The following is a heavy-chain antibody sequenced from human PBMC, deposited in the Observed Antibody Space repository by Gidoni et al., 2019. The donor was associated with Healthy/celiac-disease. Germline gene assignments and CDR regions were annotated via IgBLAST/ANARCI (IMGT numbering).Heavy chain of an antibody. D-gene: IGHD2-2*02. CDR2: IISICSYT. CDR3: AIAGQLLYFDY. J-gene: IGHJ4*02. V-gene: IGHV3-11*06. Sequence: QVQLVECGGGLVKTEGSLRISCAASGYTFSDYYMSWIRQAPGKGLACVSYIISICSYTNYADSVKGRFTISRVNAKNSLYLQMHSLRAEDTAVYYCAIAGQLLYFDYLGQGTLVTVSS. CDR1: GYTFSDYY.